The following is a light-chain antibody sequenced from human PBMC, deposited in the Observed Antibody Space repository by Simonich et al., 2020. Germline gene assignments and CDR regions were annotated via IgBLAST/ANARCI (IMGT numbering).Light chain of an antibody. Sequence: SYVLTQPPSVSVAPGKTARITCGGNNIGSKSVHWNQQKPGKAPVLGVYDDSDRPSGCPKRILGSNTGNPATLTISRIEAGDEADYYCQVWDRSIDVVFGGRTKLTVL. CDR1: NIGSKS. J-gene: IGLJ2*01. CDR3: QVWDRSIDVV. V-gene: IGLV3-21*03. CDR2: DDS.